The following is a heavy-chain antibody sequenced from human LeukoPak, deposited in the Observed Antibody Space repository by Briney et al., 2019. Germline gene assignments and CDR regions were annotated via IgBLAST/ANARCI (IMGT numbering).Heavy chain of an antibody. D-gene: IGHD3-16*01. J-gene: IGHJ3*02. CDR3: AKVSGRGSGTRPKDAFDI. CDR1: GFTFNTYA. CDR2: ISYDGSNK. V-gene: IGHV3-30*18. Sequence: GGSLRLSCAASGFTFNTYALHWVRQAPGKGLEWVAVISYDGSNKYYADSVKGRFTISRDNSKNTLYLQMNSLRAEDTAVYYCAKVSGRGSGTRPKDAFDIWGQGTMVTVSS.